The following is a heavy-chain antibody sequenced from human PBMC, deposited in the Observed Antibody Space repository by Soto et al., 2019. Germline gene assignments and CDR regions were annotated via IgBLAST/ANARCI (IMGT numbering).Heavy chain of an antibody. Sequence: SVKVSCKASGGTFSSYTISWVRQAPGQRLEWMGRIIPILGIANYAQKFQGRVTITADKSTSTAYMELSSLRSEDTAVYYCARAPGYCSSTSSYYHSGAFDLWGHGILVTVS. CDR3: ARAPGYCSSTSSYYHSGAFDL. D-gene: IGHD2-2*01. CDR2: IIPILGIA. V-gene: IGHV1-69*02. J-gene: IGHJ3*01. CDR1: GGTFSSYT.